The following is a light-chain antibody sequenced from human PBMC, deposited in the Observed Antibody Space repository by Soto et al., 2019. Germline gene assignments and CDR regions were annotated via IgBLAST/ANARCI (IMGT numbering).Light chain of an antibody. CDR2: GAS. V-gene: IGKV3-15*01. CDR3: QQRSNWPRFT. J-gene: IGKJ3*01. CDR1: QSVDIN. Sequence: EIVLTHSPGTLSVSPWYRFTISFSSSQSVDINLAWYQQRAGQAPRLLVYGASTKATDMPGRFSGRGSGTEFTLTINNLQSEDFAVYYCQQRSNWPRFTFGPGTKVDIK.